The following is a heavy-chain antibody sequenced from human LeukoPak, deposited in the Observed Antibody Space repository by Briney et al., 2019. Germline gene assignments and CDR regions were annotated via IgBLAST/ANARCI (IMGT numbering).Heavy chain of an antibody. V-gene: IGHV3-21*01. J-gene: IGHJ4*02. CDR2: ISSSSSYI. CDR1: GFTFSSYS. D-gene: IGHD3-9*01. Sequence: GASLRLSCAASGFTFSSYSMNWVRQAPGKGLEWVSSISSSSSYIYYADSVKGRFTISRDNAKNSLYLQMNSLRAEDTAVYYCARGRRYFDWLFDYWGQGTLVTVSS. CDR3: ARGRRYFDWLFDY.